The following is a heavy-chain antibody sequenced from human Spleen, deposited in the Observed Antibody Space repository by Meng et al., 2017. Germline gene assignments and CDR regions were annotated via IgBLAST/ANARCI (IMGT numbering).Heavy chain of an antibody. CDR1: GYTFTGYY. CDR3: ARGIYGSGSYSHGY. Sequence: VKVSCKASGYTFTGYYMHWVRQAPGQGLEWMGWINPNSGGTNYAQKFQGRVTMTRDTSISTAYMELSRLRSDDTAVYYCARGIYGSGSYSHGYWGQGTLVTVSS. V-gene: IGHV1-2*02. J-gene: IGHJ4*02. D-gene: IGHD3-10*01. CDR2: INPNSGGT.